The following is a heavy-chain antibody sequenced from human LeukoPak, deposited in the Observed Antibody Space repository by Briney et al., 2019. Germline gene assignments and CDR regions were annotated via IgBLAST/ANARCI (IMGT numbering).Heavy chain of an antibody. CDR1: GYTFTSYG. CDR2: INPSGGST. CDR3: ARVGARWDSRYYIDY. V-gene: IGHV1-46*01. D-gene: IGHD1-26*01. J-gene: IGHJ4*02. Sequence: ASVKVSCKASGYTFTSYGYNWVRQAPGQGLEWMGIINPSGGSTSYAQKFQGRVTMTRDTSTSTVYMELSSLRSEDTAVYYCARVGARWDSRYYIDYWGQGTLVTVSS.